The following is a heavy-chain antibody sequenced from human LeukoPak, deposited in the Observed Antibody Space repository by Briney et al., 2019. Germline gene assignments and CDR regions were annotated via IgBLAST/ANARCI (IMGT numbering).Heavy chain of an antibody. Sequence: GGSLRLSCAASGFTFSSYSMNWVRQAPGKGPAWVSYISSSSSTMYYADSVKGRFTISRDNAKNSLYLQMNSLRAEDTAVYYCARDLTEWSKYYYYGMDVWGQGTTVTVSS. CDR1: GFTFSSYS. V-gene: IGHV3-48*01. J-gene: IGHJ6*02. CDR3: ARDLTEWSKYYYYGMDV. CDR2: ISSSSSTM. D-gene: IGHD3-3*01.